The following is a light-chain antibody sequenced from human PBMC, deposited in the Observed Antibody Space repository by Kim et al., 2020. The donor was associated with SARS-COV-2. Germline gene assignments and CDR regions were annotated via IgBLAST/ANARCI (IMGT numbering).Light chain of an antibody. Sequence: DIQMTQSPSTLSASVGDRVTITCRASQSISSWLAWYQQKAGKAPKLLIYDASSLESGVPSRFSGSGSGTEFTLTISSLQPDDFATYDCQQYNSYSYTFGQGTKLEI. CDR3: QQYNSYSYT. V-gene: IGKV1-5*01. J-gene: IGKJ2*01. CDR1: QSISSW. CDR2: DAS.